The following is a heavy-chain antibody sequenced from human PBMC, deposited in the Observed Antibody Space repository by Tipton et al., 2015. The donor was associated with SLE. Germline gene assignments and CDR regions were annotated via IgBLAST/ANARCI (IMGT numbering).Heavy chain of an antibody. J-gene: IGHJ5*02. V-gene: IGHV4-34*01. CDR1: GGSFSGYY. Sequence: TLSLTCAVYGGSFSGYYWGWIRQPPGKGLEWIGEINHSGSTNYNPSLESRVTISVDTSKNQFSLKLNSVTAADTAVYYCARGGDPWGQGTLVTVSS. CDR2: INHSGST. CDR3: ARGGDP.